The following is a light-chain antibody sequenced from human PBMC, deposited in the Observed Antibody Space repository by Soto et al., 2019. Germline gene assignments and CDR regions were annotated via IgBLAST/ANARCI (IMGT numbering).Light chain of an antibody. CDR3: QQSYSTPPT. CDR1: QSISSY. CDR2: AAS. V-gene: IGKV1-39*01. Sequence: DIQMTQSPSSLSASVGDRVTITCRASQSISSYLNWYQQKPGEAPKLLIYAASSLQSGAPSRFSGSGSGTDFTLTISSRQPEDFSTYYCQQSYSTPPTFGQGTKVEIK. J-gene: IGKJ1*01.